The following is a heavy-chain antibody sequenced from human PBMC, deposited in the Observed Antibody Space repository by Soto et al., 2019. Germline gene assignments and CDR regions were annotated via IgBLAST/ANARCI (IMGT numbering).Heavy chain of an antibody. D-gene: IGHD4-17*01. J-gene: IGHJ6*02. CDR1: GFTFSSYG. CDR3: AKTSYYGDYVYYYGMDV. CDR2: ISYDGSNK. V-gene: IGHV3-30*18. Sequence: QVQLMESGGGVVQPGRSLRLSCAASGFTFSSYGMHWVRQAPGTGLEWVAVISYDGSNKYYADSVKGRFTISRDNSKNTLYLQMNSLRAEDTAVYYCAKTSYYGDYVYYYGMDVWGQGTTVTVSS.